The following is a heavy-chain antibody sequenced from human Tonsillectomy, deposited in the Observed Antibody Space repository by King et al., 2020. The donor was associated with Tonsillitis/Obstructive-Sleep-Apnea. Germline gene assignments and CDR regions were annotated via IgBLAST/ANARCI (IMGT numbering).Heavy chain of an antibody. J-gene: IGHJ4*02. CDR2: INPGDGNT. Sequence: VQLVQSGAEVKKPGASVKVSCKASGYTFTDYGVHWVRQAPGQGLKWRGWINPGDGNTKYSQRFQGRVTITSDTSASTAYMELSSLRSEDTAVYYCARGGELLYFDYWGQGALVTVAS. V-gene: IGHV1-3*01. CDR1: GYTFTDYG. D-gene: IGHD3-16*01. CDR3: ARGGELLYFDY.